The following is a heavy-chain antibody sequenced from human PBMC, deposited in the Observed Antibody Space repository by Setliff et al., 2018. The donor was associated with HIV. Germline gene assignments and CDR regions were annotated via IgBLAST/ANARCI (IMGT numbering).Heavy chain of an antibody. Sequence: SVKVSCKASGGTFSSYAISWVRQAPGQGLEWMGGIIPIFGTANYAQKFQGRVTITADESTSPAYMELSSLKSEDTAVYYCARKVGVTTYYNSSGSMKGALDVWGQGTKVTVSS. CDR1: GGTFSSYA. V-gene: IGHV1-69*13. J-gene: IGHJ6*02. CDR2: IIPIFGTA. D-gene: IGHD3-10*01. CDR3: ARKVGVTTYYNSSGSMKGALDV.